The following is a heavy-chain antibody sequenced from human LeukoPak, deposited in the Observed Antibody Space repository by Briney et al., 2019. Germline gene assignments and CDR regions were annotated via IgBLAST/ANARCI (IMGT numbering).Heavy chain of an antibody. V-gene: IGHV4-34*01. CDR3: ARTPRGSGYYRPLDY. J-gene: IGHJ4*02. D-gene: IGHD3-3*01. CDR1: GGSFSGYY. Sequence: PSETLSLTCAVYGGSFSGYYWSWIRQPPGKGLEWIGEINHSGSTNYNPSLKSRVTISVDTSKNQFSLKLSSVTAADTAVYYCARTPRGSGYYRPLDYWGQGTRVTVSS. CDR2: INHSGST.